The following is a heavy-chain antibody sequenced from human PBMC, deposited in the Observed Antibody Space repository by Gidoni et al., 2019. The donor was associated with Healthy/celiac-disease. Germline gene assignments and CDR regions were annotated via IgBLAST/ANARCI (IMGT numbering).Heavy chain of an antibody. D-gene: IGHD3-3*01. CDR1: GFTVSSNY. V-gene: IGHV3-53*02. Sequence: VQLVETGGGLIQPGGSLRLSCAASGFTVSSNYMSWVRQAPGKGLEWVSVIYSGGSTYYADSVKGRFTISRDNSKNTLYLQMNSLRAEDTAVYYCARAKGDYDFWSGYSQYYYYYYMDVWGKGTTVTVSS. CDR3: ARAKGDYDFWSGYSQYYYYYYMDV. J-gene: IGHJ6*03. CDR2: IYSGGST.